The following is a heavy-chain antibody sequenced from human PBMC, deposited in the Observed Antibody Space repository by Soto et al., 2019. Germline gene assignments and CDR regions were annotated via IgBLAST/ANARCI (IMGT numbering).Heavy chain of an antibody. CDR2: VYYSGST. D-gene: IGHD6-13*01. CDR1: SGSISTSPYY. CDR3: ARHPISAAGRNGRFLYYFDY. V-gene: IGHV4-39*01. Sequence: SETLSLTCIVSSGSISTSPYYWAWIRQPPGKRLEWIGSVYYSGSTYYNPSLKSRVTISVDTSKNHFSLNLSSVTAADTAVYYCARHPISAAGRNGRFLYYFDYLGQGTLVTVSS. J-gene: IGHJ4*02.